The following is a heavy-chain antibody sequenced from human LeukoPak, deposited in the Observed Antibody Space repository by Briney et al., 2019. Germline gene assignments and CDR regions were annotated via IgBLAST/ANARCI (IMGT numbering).Heavy chain of an antibody. CDR1: GGSISSGDYY. CDR3: ARDPDGYIPGIAAAGH. CDR2: IYYSGST. J-gene: IGHJ4*02. D-gene: IGHD6-13*01. V-gene: IGHV4-30-4*08. Sequence: KTSETLSLTCTVSGGSISSGDYYWSWIRQPPGKGLEWIGYIYYSGSTYYNPSLKSRVTISVDTPKNQFSLKLSSVTAADTAVYYCARDPDGYIPGIAAAGHWGQGTLVTVSS.